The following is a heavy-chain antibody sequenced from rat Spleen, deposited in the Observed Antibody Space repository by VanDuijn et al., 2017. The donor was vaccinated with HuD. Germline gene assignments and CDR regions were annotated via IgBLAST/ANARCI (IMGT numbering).Heavy chain of an antibody. J-gene: IGHJ2*01. CDR2: ITNTGDST. V-gene: IGHV5-31*01. D-gene: IGHD1-11*01. CDR3: GRRSGGIDY. CDR1: GITFTNYW. Sequence: EVQLVESGGGLVQPGGSLKLSCVASGITFTNYWMTWIRQAPGKGLEWIASITNTGDSTYYLDSVKGRFTISRNNAKSTLYLQMDSLRSEDTATYYCGRRSGGIDYWGQGVMVTVSS.